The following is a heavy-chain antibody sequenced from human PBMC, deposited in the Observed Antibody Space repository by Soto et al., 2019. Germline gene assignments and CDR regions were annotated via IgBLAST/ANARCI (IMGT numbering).Heavy chain of an antibody. Sequence: QVQLVESGGGVVQPGRSLRLSCAASGFTFSSYGMHWVRQAPGKGLEWVAVIWYDGSNKYYADSVKGRFTISRDNSKNTLYLQMNSLRAEDAAVYYCARDVAAAGLDYWGQGPLVTVSS. J-gene: IGHJ4*02. V-gene: IGHV3-33*01. CDR2: IWYDGSNK. D-gene: IGHD6-13*01. CDR3: ARDVAAAGLDY. CDR1: GFTFSSYG.